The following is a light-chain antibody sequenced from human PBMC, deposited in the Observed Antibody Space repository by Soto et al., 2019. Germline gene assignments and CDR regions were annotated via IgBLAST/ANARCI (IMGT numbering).Light chain of an antibody. CDR2: STS. CDR1: QGIGTD. CDR3: LKHYTYPRT. J-gene: IGKJ1*01. Sequence: DIQMTQSPSSLSASVGDRVTITCRASQGIGTDLGWYQQKPGRAPKRLIYSTSSLQSGVPSRFSGSGSGTEFSLTITSLQPEDFATYYCLKHYTYPRTFGQGTKVEIK. V-gene: IGKV1-17*01.